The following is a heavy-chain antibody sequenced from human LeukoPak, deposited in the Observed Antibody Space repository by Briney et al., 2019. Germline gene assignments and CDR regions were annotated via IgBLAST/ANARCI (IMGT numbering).Heavy chain of an antibody. CDR1: GFTFSSYW. V-gene: IGHV3-74*01. D-gene: IGHD1-20*01. CDR3: ARAPITGLYDY. Sequence: GGSLRLSCAASGFTFSSYWMHWVRQAPGKGLVWVSRINSDGSSTSYADSVKGRFTISRDNAKNTLYLQMNSLKAEDTAVYYCARAPITGLYDYWGQGTLVTVSS. J-gene: IGHJ4*02. CDR2: INSDGSST.